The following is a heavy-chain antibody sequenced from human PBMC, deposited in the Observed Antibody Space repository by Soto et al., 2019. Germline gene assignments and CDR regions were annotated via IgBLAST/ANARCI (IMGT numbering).Heavy chain of an antibody. J-gene: IGHJ5*02. CDR3: ARAHLQYSSDNWFDP. CDR1: GGSISSGGYY. CDR2: IYYSGST. Sequence: SETLSLTCTVSGGSISSGGYYWSWIRQHPGKGLEWIGYIYYSGSTYYNPSLKSRVTISVDTSKNQFSLKLSSVTAADTAVYYCARAHLQYSSDNWFDPWGQGTLVTVSS. D-gene: IGHD6-25*01. V-gene: IGHV4-31*03.